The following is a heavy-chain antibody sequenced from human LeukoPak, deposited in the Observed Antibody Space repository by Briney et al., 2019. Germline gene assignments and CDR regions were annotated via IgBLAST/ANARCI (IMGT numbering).Heavy chain of an antibody. CDR1: GGTFSSYT. CDR3: AREGTSWPNWFDP. J-gene: IGHJ5*02. Sequence: SVKVSCKASGGTFSSYTISWVRQAPGQGLEWMGRIIPILGIANYAQKFQGRVTITADKSASTAYMELSSLRSEDTAVYYCAREGTSWPNWFDPWGQGTLVTVSS. D-gene: IGHD2-2*01. V-gene: IGHV1-69*04. CDR2: IIPILGIA.